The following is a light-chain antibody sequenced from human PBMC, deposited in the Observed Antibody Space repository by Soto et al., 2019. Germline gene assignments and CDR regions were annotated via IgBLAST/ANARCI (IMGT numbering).Light chain of an antibody. V-gene: IGKV1-5*01. Sequence: DIQMTQSPTTLSASVGDRVTITCRASQNVTNRLAWFQQRQGKGSKLLMYDVSTLESGVPSRFSGSGSGTEFTLTVSSLQPDDFATYYCQQYNSYTWTFGQGTTVDI. J-gene: IGKJ1*01. CDR2: DVS. CDR3: QQYNSYTWT. CDR1: QNVTNR.